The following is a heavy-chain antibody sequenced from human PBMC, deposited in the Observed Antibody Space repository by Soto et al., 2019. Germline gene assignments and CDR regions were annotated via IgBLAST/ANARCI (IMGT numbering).Heavy chain of an antibody. J-gene: IGHJ6*02. Sequence: PGESLKISCKGSGYSFTSYWISWVRQMPGKGLEWMGRIDPSDSYTNYSPSFQGHVTISADKSISTAYLQWSSLKASDTAMYYCATLRNCSSTSCSYYYYYGMVVWGQGTTVTVSS. CDR1: GYSFTSYW. D-gene: IGHD2-2*01. CDR2: IDPSDSYT. CDR3: ATLRNCSSTSCSYYYYYGMVV. V-gene: IGHV5-10-1*01.